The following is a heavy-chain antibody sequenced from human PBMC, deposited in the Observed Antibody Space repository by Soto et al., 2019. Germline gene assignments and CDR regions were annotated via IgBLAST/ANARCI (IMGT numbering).Heavy chain of an antibody. J-gene: IGHJ3*02. D-gene: IGHD6-13*01. CDR1: GFTFSDYY. CDR3: ARDLIAAAGTGYDAFDI. CDR2: ISSSSSYT. V-gene: IGHV3-11*06. Sequence: PGGSLRLSCAASGFTFSDYYMSWIRQAPGKGLEWVSYISSSSSYTNYADSVKGRFTISRDNAKNSLYLQMNSLRAEDTAVYYCARDLIAAAGTGYDAFDIWGQGTMVTVSS.